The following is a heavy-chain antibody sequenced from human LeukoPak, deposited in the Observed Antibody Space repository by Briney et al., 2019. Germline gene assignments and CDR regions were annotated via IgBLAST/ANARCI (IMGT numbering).Heavy chain of an antibody. V-gene: IGHV4-34*01. J-gene: IGHJ4*02. CDR3: ARLLYCSSTSCYRGFSGSY. CDR2: INHSGST. Sequence: SETLSLTCAVYGGSFSGYYWSWIRQPPGKGLEWIREINHSGSTNYNPSLKSRVTISVDTSKNQFSLKLSSVTAADTAVYYCARLLYCSSTSCYRGFSGSYWGQGTLVTVSS. CDR1: GGSFSGYY. D-gene: IGHD2-2*02.